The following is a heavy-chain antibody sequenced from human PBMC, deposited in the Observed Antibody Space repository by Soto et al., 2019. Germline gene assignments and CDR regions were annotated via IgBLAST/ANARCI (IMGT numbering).Heavy chain of an antibody. CDR1: GYTFTGYY. CDR3: VAELAHEY. V-gene: IGHV1-2*04. Sequence: ASSEGLCKASGYTFTGYYMHWVRQAPGQGLEWMGWINPNSGGTNYAQKFQGWVTMTRDTSISTAYMELSRLRSDDTAVYYCVAELAHEYWGQGTPVTVSS. D-gene: IGHD1-1*01. J-gene: IGHJ4*02. CDR2: INPNSGGT.